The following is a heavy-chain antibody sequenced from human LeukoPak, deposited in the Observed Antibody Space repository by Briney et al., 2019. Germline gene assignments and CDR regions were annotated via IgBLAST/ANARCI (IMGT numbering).Heavy chain of an antibody. Sequence: SGGSLRLSCAASGFAFSSYSMNWVRQAPGKGLEWVSSISSSSSYIYYADSVKGRFTISRDNAKSSLYLQMNSLRAEDTAVYYCARDGGMTAISTFDYWGQGTLVTVSS. D-gene: IGHD2-21*02. V-gene: IGHV3-21*01. CDR1: GFAFSSYS. CDR2: ISSSSSYI. CDR3: ARDGGMTAISTFDY. J-gene: IGHJ4*02.